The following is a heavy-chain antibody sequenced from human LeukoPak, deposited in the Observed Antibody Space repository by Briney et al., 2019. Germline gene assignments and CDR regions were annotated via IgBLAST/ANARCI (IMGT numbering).Heavy chain of an antibody. CDR3: ARDRSIAVAYGHFDY. Sequence: GASVKVSCKASGYTFTSYGISWVRQAPGQGLEWMGWISAYNGNTNYAQKLQGRVTMTTDTSTSTAYMELRSLRSDDTAVYYCARDRSIAVAYGHFDYWGQGTLVTVSS. J-gene: IGHJ4*02. CDR1: GYTFTSYG. D-gene: IGHD6-19*01. CDR2: ISAYNGNT. V-gene: IGHV1-18*01.